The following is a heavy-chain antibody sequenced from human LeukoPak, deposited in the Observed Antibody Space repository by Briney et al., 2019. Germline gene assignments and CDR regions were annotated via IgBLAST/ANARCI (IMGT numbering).Heavy chain of an antibody. Sequence: SETLSLTCAVYGESFSGSYWSWIRQPPGKGLEWTGEINHSGCTNFNPSLKSRVTISVDTSKNQFSLKLSSVTAADTAAYYCARSLNSDWFDPWGQGTLVTVSS. D-gene: IGHD1-1*01. V-gene: IGHV4-34*01. CDR3: ARSLNSDWFDP. CDR2: INHSGCT. J-gene: IGHJ5*02. CDR1: GESFSGSY.